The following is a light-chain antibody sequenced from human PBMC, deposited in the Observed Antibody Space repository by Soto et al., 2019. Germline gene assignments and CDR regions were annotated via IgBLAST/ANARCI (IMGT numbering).Light chain of an antibody. CDR2: GAT. CDR1: QSVSTN. Sequence: EIVMTQSPATLSLSPGERATLSCRASQSVSTNLVWYQQKPGLAPRLLIYGATTRATDVPARFSGSGSGTEFTLTISSLQSEDFAVYYCQQYDNWHTFGQGTKLEIK. J-gene: IGKJ1*01. V-gene: IGKV3-15*01. CDR3: QQYDNWHT.